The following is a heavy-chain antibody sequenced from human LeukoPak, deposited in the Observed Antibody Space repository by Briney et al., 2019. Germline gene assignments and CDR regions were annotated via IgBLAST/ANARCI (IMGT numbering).Heavy chain of an antibody. J-gene: IGHJ4*02. V-gene: IGHV1-2*02. D-gene: IGHD2-2*02. CDR1: GYTFTGYY. CDR2: INPNSGGT. Sequence: AXVKVSCKASGYTFTGYYMHWVRQAPEQGLEWMGWINPNSGGTNYAQKFQGRVTMTRDTSISTAYMELSRPRSDDTAVYYCARGYCSSTSCYTLSDFDYWGQGTLVTVSS. CDR3: ARGYCSSTSCYTLSDFDY.